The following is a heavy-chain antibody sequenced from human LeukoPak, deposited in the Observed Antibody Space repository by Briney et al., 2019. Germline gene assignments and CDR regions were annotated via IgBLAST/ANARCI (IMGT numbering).Heavy chain of an antibody. CDR2: IYSGGST. D-gene: IGHD5-18*01. CDR1: GFIISSNY. J-gene: IGHJ6*02. CDR3: ARVVMGSSYSYGNHYYYYYGMDV. Sequence: PGGSLRLSCAASGFIISSNYMSWVRQVPGKGLEWVSVIYSGGSTYYADSVKGRFTISRDNSKNTLYLQMNSLRAEDTAVYYCARVVMGSSYSYGNHYYYYYGMDVWGQGTTVTVSS. V-gene: IGHV3-53*01.